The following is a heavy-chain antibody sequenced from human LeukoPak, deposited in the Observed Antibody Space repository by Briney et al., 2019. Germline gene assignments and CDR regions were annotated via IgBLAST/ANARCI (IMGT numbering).Heavy chain of an antibody. J-gene: IGHJ3*02. CDR1: GYTFPSYG. CDR3: ARGNLITMVRGVIRGNAFDI. CDR2: ISAYNGNT. Sequence: ASVKVSCKASGYTFPSYGISWVRQAPGQGLEWMGWISAYNGNTNYAQKLQGRVNMTTDTSTSTAYMELRSLRSDDTAVYYCARGNLITMVRGVIRGNAFDIWGQGTMVTVSS. V-gene: IGHV1-18*01. D-gene: IGHD3-10*01.